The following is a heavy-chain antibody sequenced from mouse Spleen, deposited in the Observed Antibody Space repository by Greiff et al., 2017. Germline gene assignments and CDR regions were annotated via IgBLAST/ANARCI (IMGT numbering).Heavy chain of an antibody. V-gene: IGHV3-6*01. D-gene: IGHD3-3*01. CDR2: ISYDGSN. CDR3: ARVGGTGWYFDV. Sequence: EVQLQQSGPGLVKPSQSLSLTCSVTGYSITSGYYWNWIRQFPGNKLEWMGYISYDGSNNYNPSLKNRISITRDTSKNQFFLKLNSVTTEDTATYYCARVGGTGWYFDVWGAGTTVTVSS. J-gene: IGHJ1*01. CDR1: GYSITSGYY.